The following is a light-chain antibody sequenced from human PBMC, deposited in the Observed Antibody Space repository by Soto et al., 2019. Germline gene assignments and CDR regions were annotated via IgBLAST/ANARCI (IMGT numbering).Light chain of an antibody. J-gene: IGLJ2*01. Sequence: QSALTQPASVSGSPGQSITMSCTGASSDVGAFNYVSWYQQHPGKAPKLLIYEVSNRPSGLSNRFSGSKSGNTASLTISGLQAEDEADYYCSSYTSSTTRVFGGGTKLTVL. CDR3: SSYTSSTTRV. CDR1: SSDVGAFNY. CDR2: EVS. V-gene: IGLV2-14*01.